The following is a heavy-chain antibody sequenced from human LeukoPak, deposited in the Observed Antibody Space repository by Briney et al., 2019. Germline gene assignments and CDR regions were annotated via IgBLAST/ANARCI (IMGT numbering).Heavy chain of an antibody. CDR2: IYYSGIT. J-gene: IGHJ5*02. CDR3: ARDRGVAPHNWFDP. V-gene: IGHV4-39*07. CDR1: GASITSASYF. Sequence: SETLSLTCSVSGASITSASYFWGWIRQPPGKGLEWIGTIYYSGITYHNPSLKSRVTISIDTSKKQFSLRLSSVTAADTAVYYCARDRGVAPHNWFDPWGQGTLVTVSS. D-gene: IGHD2-15*01.